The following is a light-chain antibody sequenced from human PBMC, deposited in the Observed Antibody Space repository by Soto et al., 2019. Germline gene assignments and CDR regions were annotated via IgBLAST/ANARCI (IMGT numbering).Light chain of an antibody. CDR2: EGS. CDR1: SSDVGNYNL. V-gene: IGLV2-23*01. CDR3: CSDGGSNTLV. J-gene: IGLJ2*01. Sequence: QSALTQPASVSGSPGQPITISCTGTSSDVGNYNLVSWYQQHPGKVPKLMIYEGSKLPSGVSNRFSGSKSGNTASLTISGLQAEDEAAYYCCSDGGSNTLVFGGGTKLTVL.